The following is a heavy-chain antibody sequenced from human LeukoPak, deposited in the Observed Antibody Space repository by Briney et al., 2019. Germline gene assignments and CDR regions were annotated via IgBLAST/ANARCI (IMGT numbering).Heavy chain of an antibody. D-gene: IGHD6-19*01. V-gene: IGHV1-2*02. CDR2: MNPNTGGT. CDR1: GYTFNAYY. J-gene: IGHJ4*02. CDR3: ATPPGYSSGQV. Sequence: ASVKVSCQASGYTFNAYYMHWVRQAPGQGLEWMGWMNPNTGGTNYAQKFQCRLTMTRDTSISTAFMELSRLTSDDAAVYYWATPPGYSSGQVWGQGTLVTVSS.